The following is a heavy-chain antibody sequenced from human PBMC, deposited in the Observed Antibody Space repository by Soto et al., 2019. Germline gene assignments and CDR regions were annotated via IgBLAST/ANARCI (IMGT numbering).Heavy chain of an antibody. Sequence: SCPTLVNPTQTLTLTCTFSGFSLSTNGMCVSWIRQPPGKALEWLALIDWDDDKYYSTSLKTRLTISKDTSKNQVVLTMTNMDPVDTATYYCARNPSLTGYYFDYWGQGTMVTVYS. CDR1: GFSLSTNGMC. V-gene: IGHV2-70*01. CDR2: IDWDDDK. CDR3: ARNPSLTGYYFDY. D-gene: IGHD7-27*01. J-gene: IGHJ4*02.